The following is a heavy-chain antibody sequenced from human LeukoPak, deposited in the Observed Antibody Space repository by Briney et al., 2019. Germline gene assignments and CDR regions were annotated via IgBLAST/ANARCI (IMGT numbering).Heavy chain of an antibody. V-gene: IGHV4-59*01. CDR2: IYYSGST. CDR1: GGSISSYY. Sequence: SETLSLTCTVSGGSISSYYWSWIRQPPGKGLEWIEYIYYSGSTNYNPSLKSRVTISVDTSKNQFSLKLSSVTAADTAVYYCARWSSQAMDVWGQGTTVTVSS. CDR3: ARWSSQAMDV. D-gene: IGHD6-13*01. J-gene: IGHJ6*02.